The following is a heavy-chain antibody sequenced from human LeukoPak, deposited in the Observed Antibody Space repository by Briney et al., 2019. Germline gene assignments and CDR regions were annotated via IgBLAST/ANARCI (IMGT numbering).Heavy chain of an antibody. J-gene: IGHJ3*02. V-gene: IGHV4-59*12. Sequence: SETLSLTCTVSGGSISSYYWSWIRQPPGKGLEWIGYIYYSGSTNYNPSLKSRVTISVDTSKNQFSLKLSSVTAADTAVYYCARGQKNRKGAFDIWGQGTMVTVSS. CDR2: IYYSGST. CDR1: GGSISSYY. CDR3: ARGQKNRKGAFDI. D-gene: IGHD1-14*01.